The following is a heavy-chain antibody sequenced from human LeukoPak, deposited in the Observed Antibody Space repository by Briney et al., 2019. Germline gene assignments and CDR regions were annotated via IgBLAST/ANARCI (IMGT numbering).Heavy chain of an antibody. CDR1: GFTFSTYS. J-gene: IGHJ4*02. CDR2: ISSSSTTI. V-gene: IGHV3-48*02. CDR3: ARRFDS. Sequence: PGGSLRLPCAASGFTFSTYSMNWVRQAPGKGLDWVSYISSSSTTIYYADSVKGRFTISRDDAKNSLYLQMNSLTDEDTAVYYCARRFDSWGQGTLVIVSS.